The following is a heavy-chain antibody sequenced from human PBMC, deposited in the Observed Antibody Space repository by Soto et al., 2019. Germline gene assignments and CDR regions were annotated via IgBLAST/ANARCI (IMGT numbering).Heavy chain of an antibody. V-gene: IGHV3-7*01. CDR2: IKQDGSEK. CDR3: ARGRYCSSTSCSDPFDY. CDR1: GFTFSSYW. Sequence: PGGSLRLSCAASGFTFSSYWMSWVRQAPGKGLERVANIKQDGSEKYYVDSVKGRFTISRDNAKSSLYLQMNSLRAEDTAVYYCARGRYCSSTSCSDPFDYWGQGTLVTVSS. D-gene: IGHD2-2*01. J-gene: IGHJ4*02.